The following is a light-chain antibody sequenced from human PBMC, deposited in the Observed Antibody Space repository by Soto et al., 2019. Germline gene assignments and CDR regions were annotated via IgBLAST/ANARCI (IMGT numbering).Light chain of an antibody. CDR1: QSVSSSY. V-gene: IGKV3-15*01. CDR2: GAS. CDR3: QQYNIWPQT. J-gene: IGKJ1*01. Sequence: VLTQSPGTLSLSPGERATLSCRASQSVSSSYLAWYQQKPGQAPRLLIYGASTRATGIPARFSGSGSGTEFTLTISSLQSEDFAVYFCQQYNIWPQTFGQGTKVDI.